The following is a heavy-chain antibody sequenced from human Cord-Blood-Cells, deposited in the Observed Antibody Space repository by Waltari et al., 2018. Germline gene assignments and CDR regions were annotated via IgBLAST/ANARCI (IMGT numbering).Heavy chain of an antibody. CDR3: AKVRDIVVVVAAFDY. CDR1: GITFDDYA. Sequence: VQLVESGGGLVQPGRSLRLSCAASGITFDDYAMHWVRQAPGKGLEWVSGISWNSGSIGYADSVKGRFTISRDNAKNSLYLQMNSLRAEDTALYYCAKVRDIVVVVAAFDYWGQGTLVTVSS. V-gene: IGHV3-9*01. CDR2: ISWNSGSI. D-gene: IGHD2-15*01. J-gene: IGHJ4*02.